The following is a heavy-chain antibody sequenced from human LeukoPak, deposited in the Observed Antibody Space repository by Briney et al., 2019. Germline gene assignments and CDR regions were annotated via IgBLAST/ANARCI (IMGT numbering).Heavy chain of an antibody. CDR3: TTDRGGVDYGDPFRHFDY. CDR2: IYYSGST. Sequence: SETLSLTCTVSGGSISSSSYYWGWIRQPPGKGLEWIGSIYYSGSTYYNPSLKSRVTISVDTSKNQFSLKLSSVTAADTAVYYCTTDRGGVDYGDPFRHFDYWGQGTLVTVSS. J-gene: IGHJ4*02. V-gene: IGHV4-39*07. CDR1: GGSISSSSYY. D-gene: IGHD4-17*01.